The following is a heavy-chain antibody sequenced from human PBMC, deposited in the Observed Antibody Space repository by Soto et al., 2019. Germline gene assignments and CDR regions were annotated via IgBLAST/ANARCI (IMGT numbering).Heavy chain of an antibody. V-gene: IGHV3-23*01. CDR3: AKSDRRVLTGPYYFDF. D-gene: IGHD3-9*01. Sequence: VQLSESGGGLVQPGGSLRLSCEASGFAFSDYAMHWVRQVPGRGLEWVSGISAGGISTNYADSVKGRFTISRDRSKISVHLQMDSLTVEDAALYLCAKSDRRVLTGPYYFDFWGQGVLVTVSA. CDR2: ISAGGIST. CDR1: GFAFSDYA. J-gene: IGHJ4*02.